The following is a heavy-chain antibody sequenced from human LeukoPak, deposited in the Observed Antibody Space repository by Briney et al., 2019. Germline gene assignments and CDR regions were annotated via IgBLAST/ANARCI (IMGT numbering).Heavy chain of an antibody. CDR2: VRYDGTEK. CDR1: GFTFSTYG. J-gene: IGHJ5*02. V-gene: IGHV3-30*02. CDR3: AKDLVRDRWFGES. Sequence: TGGSLRLSCAASGFTFSTYGLHWVRQAPGKGLQWVAFVRYDGTEKYYADSVKGRFTISKDTSKNTLYLQMNSLTVGDTAVYYCAKDLVRDRWFGESWGQGTLVTVSS. D-gene: IGHD3-10*01.